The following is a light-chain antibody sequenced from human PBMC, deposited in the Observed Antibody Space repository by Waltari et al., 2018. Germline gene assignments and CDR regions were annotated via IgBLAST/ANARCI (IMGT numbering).Light chain of an antibody. Sequence: EVVMTQSPATLSLFPGEGATLPCRASQSIASNLAWYQQKPAQAPRLLIYEASTRATGISARFRGSGSGAEFTLTISSLQSEDSAVYYCQQYNRWPPITFGQGTRLEIK. CDR1: QSIASN. V-gene: IGKV3-15*01. CDR2: EAS. J-gene: IGKJ5*01. CDR3: QQYNRWPPIT.